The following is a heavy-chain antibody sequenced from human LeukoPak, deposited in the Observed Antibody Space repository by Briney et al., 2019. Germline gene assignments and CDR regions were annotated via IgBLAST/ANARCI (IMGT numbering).Heavy chain of an antibody. CDR2: INSGSGTT. CDR1: GFIFSSAV. V-gene: IGHV3-23*01. Sequence: GGSLRLSCAASGFIFSSAVMSWVRQAPGKELEWVSAINSGSGTTYAESVKGRFTISRDNSRNTLYLQMNTLRAEDTAVYYCAKGSAGAGSHRPFDYWGQGTLVTVSS. CDR3: AKGSAGAGSHRPFDY. J-gene: IGHJ4*02. D-gene: IGHD3-10*01.